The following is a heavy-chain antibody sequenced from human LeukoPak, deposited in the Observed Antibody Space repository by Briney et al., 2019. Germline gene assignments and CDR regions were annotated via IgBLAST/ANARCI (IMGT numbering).Heavy chain of an antibody. CDR2: IYYSKPT. V-gene: IGHV4-39*02. CDR1: GASFSDSNYY. Sequence: SETLSLTCTISGASFSDSNYYWGWIRQPPGKGLEWIGSIYYSKPTNYSPSLKSRVTISVDTSRNHLSLKLTSVTAADTAVYYCARLGCSGGSCYDDYWGQGTLVTVSS. CDR3: ARLGCSGGSCYDDY. J-gene: IGHJ4*02. D-gene: IGHD2-15*01.